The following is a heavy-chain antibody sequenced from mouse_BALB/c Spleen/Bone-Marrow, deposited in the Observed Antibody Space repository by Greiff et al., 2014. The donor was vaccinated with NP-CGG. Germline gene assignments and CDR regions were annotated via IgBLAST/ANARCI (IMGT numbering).Heavy chain of an antibody. D-gene: IGHD2-14*01. CDR2: IDPYYGGI. V-gene: IGHV1-39*01. CDR1: GYSFTGYN. J-gene: IGHJ3*01. Sequence: VQLKESGTELEKPGASVKISCKASGYSFTGYNMNWVKQTNGKSLEWIGNIDPYYGGITYNQKFKDKATLTVDKSSSTAYMQLKSLTAEDSAVYYCARSIEYRPLTYWGQGTLVTVSA. CDR3: ARSIEYRPLTY.